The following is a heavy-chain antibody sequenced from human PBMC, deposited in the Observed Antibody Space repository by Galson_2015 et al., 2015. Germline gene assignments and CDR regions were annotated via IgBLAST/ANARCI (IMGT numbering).Heavy chain of an antibody. J-gene: IGHJ4*02. V-gene: IGHV1-8*01. Sequence: SVKVSCKASGYTFTSYDINWVRQATGQGLEWMGWMNPNSGNTGYAQKFQGRVTMTRNTSISTAYMELSSLRSEDTAVYYCARGVGRGSGSYYKYYFDYWGQGTLVTVSS. CDR2: MNPNSGNT. CDR3: ARGVGRGSGSYYKYYFDY. CDR1: GYTFTSYD. D-gene: IGHD3-10*01.